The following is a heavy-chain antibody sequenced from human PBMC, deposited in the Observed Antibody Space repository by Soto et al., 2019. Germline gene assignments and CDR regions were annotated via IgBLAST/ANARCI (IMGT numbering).Heavy chain of an antibody. Sequence: QVQLVQSGAEVKKPGSSVKVYCKASGGTFSSYTISWVRQAPGQGLEWMGRIIPILGIANYAQKFQGRVTITADKSTSPDYMELSSLRSEDTAVYYCARDHYGSGIDYWGQGTLVTVSS. V-gene: IGHV1-69*08. CDR2: IIPILGIA. CDR3: ARDHYGSGIDY. CDR1: GGTFSSYT. J-gene: IGHJ4*02. D-gene: IGHD3-10*01.